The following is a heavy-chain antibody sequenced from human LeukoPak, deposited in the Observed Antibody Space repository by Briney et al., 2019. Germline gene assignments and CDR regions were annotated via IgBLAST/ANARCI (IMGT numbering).Heavy chain of an antibody. Sequence: GESLQISCKGSGYKFSDYWIGWVRQMPGKGLEWMGIIYPDEYDTRYSPSFQGQVTISVDKSLATACLQWNSLEASDTAMYFCARHGLYGCRGGRCYTSFYYYGMDVWGQGTTVTVSS. CDR3: ARHGLYGCRGGRCYTSFYYYGMDV. CDR1: GYKFSDYW. J-gene: IGHJ6*02. V-gene: IGHV5-51*01. CDR2: IYPDEYDT. D-gene: IGHD2-15*01.